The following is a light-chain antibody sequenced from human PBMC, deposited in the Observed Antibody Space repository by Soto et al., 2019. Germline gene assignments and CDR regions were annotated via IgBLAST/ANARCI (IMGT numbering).Light chain of an antibody. CDR3: SSYAGTNKVI. Sequence: QSALTQPPSASGSPGQSVTISCTGTSSDVGLYNFVSWYQQHPGEAPKLTIYDVTKRPSGVPDRFSGSKSGNTASLTVSGLQAEDEADYYCSSYAGTNKVIFGGGTQLTVL. CDR2: DVT. CDR1: SSDVGLYNF. V-gene: IGLV2-8*01. J-gene: IGLJ2*01.